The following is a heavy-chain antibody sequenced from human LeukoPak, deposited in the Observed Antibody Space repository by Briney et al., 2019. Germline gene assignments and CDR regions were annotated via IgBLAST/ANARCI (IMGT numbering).Heavy chain of an antibody. Sequence: GGSLRLSCEASGFAFSSYDMSWVRQAPGKGLEWVANIKQDGSGKYYVDSVKGRFTISRDNAKNSLYLQMNSLRAEDTAVYYCARDPEDYYDSSAYYDGFDLWGQGTLVTVSS. CDR1: GFAFSSYD. V-gene: IGHV3-7*01. J-gene: IGHJ3*01. D-gene: IGHD3-22*01. CDR3: ARDPEDYYDSSAYYDGFDL. CDR2: IKQDGSGK.